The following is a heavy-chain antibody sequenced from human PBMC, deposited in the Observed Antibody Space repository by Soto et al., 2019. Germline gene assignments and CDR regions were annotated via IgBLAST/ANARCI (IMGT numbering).Heavy chain of an antibody. V-gene: IGHV4-30-2*01. CDR1: GGSISTGGYS. CDR3: ARGHYRYAMDV. J-gene: IGHJ6*02. CDR2: IYHSGST. Sequence: SETLSLTCTVSGGSISTGGYSCNWIRQPPGKGLEWVGYIYHSGSTYDNPSLKSRVTMSVNRSKNQFSLHLTSVTAADTAVYFCARGHYRYAMDVWGQGTTVTVSS.